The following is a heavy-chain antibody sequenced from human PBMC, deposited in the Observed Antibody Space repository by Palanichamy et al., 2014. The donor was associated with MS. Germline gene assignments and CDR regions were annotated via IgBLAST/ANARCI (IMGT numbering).Heavy chain of an antibody. V-gene: IGHV4-38-2*01. Sequence: VQLQESGPGLVKPSETLSLTCAVSGYSISSGYYWGWIRQPPGKGLEWIGSIYHSGSTYYNPSLKSRVTISVDTSKNQFSLKLSSVTAADTAVYYCARVMGIPVGATWVPVWGSPFDYWGQGTLVTVSS. CDR3: ARVMGIPVGATWVPVWGSPFDY. D-gene: IGHD1-26*01. CDR2: IYHSGST. CDR1: GYSISSGYY. J-gene: IGHJ4*02.